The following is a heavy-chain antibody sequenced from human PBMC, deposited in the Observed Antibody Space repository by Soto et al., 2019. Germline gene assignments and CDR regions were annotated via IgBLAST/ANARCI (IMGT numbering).Heavy chain of an antibody. J-gene: IGHJ3*02. V-gene: IGHV3-23*01. Sequence: EVQMLESGGGLVQPGGSLRLSCAASGFTLSSYALSWVRQAPGKGLEWVSGISGSGDFTFDADSVRGRFTISRDNSMNTLYLRLTSLRAEETAVYYCARGPSIIGAGVEAVAIWGQGTMATVSS. CDR3: ARGPSIIGAGVEAVAI. D-gene: IGHD3-10*01. CDR2: ISGSGDFT. CDR1: GFTLSSYA.